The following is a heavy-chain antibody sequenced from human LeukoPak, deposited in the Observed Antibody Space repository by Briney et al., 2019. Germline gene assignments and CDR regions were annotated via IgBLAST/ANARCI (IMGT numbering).Heavy chain of an antibody. V-gene: IGHV3-21*01. CDR1: GFSFSSYT. J-gene: IGHJ4*02. CDR2: ISRDSTDI. Sequence: GGSLRLSCVAYGFSFSSYTMSWVRQAPGKGLEWVSFISRDSTDIYHADSVKGRFTISRDNARNSLYLQMNSLRAEDTAVYYCAKDLPAAVDWGQGTLVTVSS. D-gene: IGHD2-2*01. CDR3: AKDLPAAVD.